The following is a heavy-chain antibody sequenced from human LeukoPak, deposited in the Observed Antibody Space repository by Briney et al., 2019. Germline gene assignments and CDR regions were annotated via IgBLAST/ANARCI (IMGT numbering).Heavy chain of an antibody. V-gene: IGHV1-46*01. CDR3: TPIYCSSSSCYNADY. Sequence: ASVKVSCKTSGCTFTSYYMHWVRQAPGQGLEWMGIINLNGGSTKYAQKFQGRVTMTRDTSTSTVYIELSSLRSVELCPHYSTPIYCSSSSCYNADYRCQGTLVADS. D-gene: IGHD2-2*02. CDR1: GCTFTSYY. CDR2: INLNGGST. J-gene: IGHJ4*02.